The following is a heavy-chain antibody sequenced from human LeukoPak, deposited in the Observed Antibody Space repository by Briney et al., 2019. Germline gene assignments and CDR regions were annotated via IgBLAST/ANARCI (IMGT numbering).Heavy chain of an antibody. J-gene: IGHJ6*03. CDR2: IYYSGST. CDR1: GGSFSSTSYY. CDR3: AREVGATGLYYYYYYMDV. V-gene: IGHV4-39*02. Sequence: SETLSLTCTVSGGSFSSTSYYWGWIRQPPGKGLEWIGSIYYSGSTYYNPSLKSRVTISIDTSKSQISLKLTSVTAADTAVYYCAREVGATGLYYYYYYMDVWGKGTTVTVSS. D-gene: IGHD1-26*01.